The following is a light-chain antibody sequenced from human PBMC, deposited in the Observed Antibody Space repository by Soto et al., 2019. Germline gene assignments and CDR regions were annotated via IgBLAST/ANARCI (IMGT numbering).Light chain of an antibody. CDR3: QQRSNRPPLT. CDR2: DAS. V-gene: IGKV3-11*01. J-gene: IGKJ4*01. Sequence: EIVLTQSPATLSLSPGERATLSCRASQSVSRYLAWYQQKPGQAPRLLIYDASNRATGIPARFSGRGSGTDFTLTISSLEPEDFAVYYCQQRSNRPPLTFGGGTKVEIK. CDR1: QSVSRY.